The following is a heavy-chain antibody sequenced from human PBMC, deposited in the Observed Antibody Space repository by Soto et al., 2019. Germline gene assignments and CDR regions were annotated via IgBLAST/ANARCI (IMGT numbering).Heavy chain of an antibody. CDR3: AREWEGCSSTSCYNSWFDP. V-gene: IGHV3-21*01. J-gene: IGHJ5*02. CDR2: ISSSSSYI. Sequence: GGSLRLSCAASGFTFSSYSMNWVRQAPGKGLEWVSSISSSSSYIYYADSVKGRFTISRDNAKNSLYLQMNSLRAEDTAVYYCAREWEGCSSTSCYNSWFDPWGQGTLVTVSA. D-gene: IGHD2-2*02. CDR1: GFTFSSYS.